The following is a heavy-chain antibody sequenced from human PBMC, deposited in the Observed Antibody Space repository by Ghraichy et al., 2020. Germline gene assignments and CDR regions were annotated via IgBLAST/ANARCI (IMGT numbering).Heavy chain of an antibody. V-gene: IGHV4-59*02. CDR3: ARKPKWSDNSGYSFDY. CDR1: GGSVNNYC. D-gene: IGHD3-22*01. Sequence: SETLSLTCTVSGGSVNNYCWNWIRQPPGKGLEWIGYIYYSGSTNYNRSLKSRVTISLDTSKNQFSLRLISVTAADTAVYYCARKPKWSDNSGYSFDYWGQGTLVTVSS. CDR2: IYYSGST. J-gene: IGHJ4*02.